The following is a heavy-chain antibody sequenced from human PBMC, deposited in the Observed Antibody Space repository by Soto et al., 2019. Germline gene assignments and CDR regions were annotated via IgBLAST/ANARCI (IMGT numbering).Heavy chain of an antibody. Sequence: PGGSLRLFCAASAFTFSSYGMHWVRQAPGKGLVWGAVIWYAGSNKYYAEAVKGRFTVGRDNSTDALDRQMSSLRAEDTAVYYCARVEVGATDFFSCFYGMDVWGHGSTVTV. V-gene: IGHV3-33*01. CDR2: IWYAGSNK. CDR3: ARVEVGATDFFSCFYGMDV. CDR1: AFTFSSYG. J-gene: IGHJ6*02. D-gene: IGHD1-26*01.